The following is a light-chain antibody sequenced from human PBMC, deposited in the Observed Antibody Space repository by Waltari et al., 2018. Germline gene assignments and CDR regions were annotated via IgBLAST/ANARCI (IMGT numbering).Light chain of an antibody. Sequence: SYELTPQPSVSVSQGQTARIPCPGHEFPRKYDYWFQQKSGQAPRLVINEDTKRPSGIPERFSGSSSGTVATLTITGAQVDDEADYYCYSSDSTGLRVFGGGTTVVVL. CDR2: EDT. CDR1: EFPRKY. CDR3: YSSDSTGLRV. V-gene: IGLV3-10*01. J-gene: IGLJ1*01.